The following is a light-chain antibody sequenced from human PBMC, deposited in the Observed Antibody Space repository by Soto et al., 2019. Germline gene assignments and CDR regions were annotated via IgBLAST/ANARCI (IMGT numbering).Light chain of an antibody. CDR3: QQHKDWPLT. CDR2: AAF. V-gene: IGKV3-15*01. CDR1: QSVSTS. Sequence: EVVMTQSPATLSVSPGERVTLSCRASQSVSTSVAWYQQQPGQAPRLLIYAAFTRATGVPARFSGSGSGTEFALTISGLQSEDFAVYHCQQHKDWPLTFGGGTKVEMK. J-gene: IGKJ4*01.